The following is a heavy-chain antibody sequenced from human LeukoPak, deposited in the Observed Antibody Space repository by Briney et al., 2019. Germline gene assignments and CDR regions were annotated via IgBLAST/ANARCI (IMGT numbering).Heavy chain of an antibody. J-gene: IGHJ6*03. D-gene: IGHD2-15*01. V-gene: IGHV3-21*01. Sequence: PGGSLRLSCAAPGFTFSSYSMNWVRQAPGKGLEWVSSISSSSSYIYYADSVKGRFTISRDNAKTSLYLQMNSLRAEDTAVYYYARSWGYCSGGSCYDNYMDVWGKGTTVTVSS. CDR3: ARSWGYCSGGSCYDNYMDV. CDR2: ISSSSSYI. CDR1: GFTFSSYS.